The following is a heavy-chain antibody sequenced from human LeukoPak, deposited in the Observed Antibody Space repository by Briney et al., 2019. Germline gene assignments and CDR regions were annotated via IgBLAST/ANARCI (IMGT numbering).Heavy chain of an antibody. J-gene: IGHJ3*02. V-gene: IGHV3-20*04. D-gene: IGHD2-15*01. CDR3: ARDLRRVVHPTDAFDI. CDR1: GFTFDDYG. CDR2: INWNGGST. Sequence: PGGSLRLSCAASGFTFDDYGMSWVRQAPGKGLEWVSGINWNGGSTGYADSVKGRFTISRDNAKNSLYLQMNSLRAEDTALYYGARDLRRVVHPTDAFDIWGQGTMVTVSS.